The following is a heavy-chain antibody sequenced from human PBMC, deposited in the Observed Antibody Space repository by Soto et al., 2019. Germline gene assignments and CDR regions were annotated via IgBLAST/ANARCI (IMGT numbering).Heavy chain of an antibody. CDR1: GGSFGKSA. V-gene: IGHV1-69*01. Sequence: QVQLVQSGAKVKKPGSSVKVSCKASGGSFGKSAINWVRQTPGQGLEWLGGFIPVYRTLNYAQKFQGRVTITADESTGTAYMTLSSLASDDTAVYYCATGVIWIGYFTVDSWGQGTRVTVSS. J-gene: IGHJ4*02. CDR3: ATGVIWIGYFTVDS. CDR2: FIPVYRTL. D-gene: IGHD3-3*01.